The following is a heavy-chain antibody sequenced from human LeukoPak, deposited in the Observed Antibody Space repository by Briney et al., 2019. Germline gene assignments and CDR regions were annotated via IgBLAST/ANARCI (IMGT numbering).Heavy chain of an antibody. J-gene: IGHJ4*02. V-gene: IGHV7-4-1*02. CDR3: ARERGYGDYPNNVQFDY. Sequence: ASVKVSCKASGYTFTSYAMNWVRQAPGQGLEWMGWINTNTGNPTYAQGFTGRFVFSLDTSVSTAYLQISSLKAEDTAVYYCARERGYGDYPNNVQFDYWGQGTLVTVSS. CDR2: INTNTGNP. CDR1: GYTFTSYA. D-gene: IGHD4-17*01.